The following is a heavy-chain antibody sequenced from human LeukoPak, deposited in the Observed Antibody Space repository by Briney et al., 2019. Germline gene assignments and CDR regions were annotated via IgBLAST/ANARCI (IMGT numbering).Heavy chain of an antibody. CDR1: GLTVSNVW. Sequence: GGSLRLSCAVSGLTVSNVWMNWVRQAPGKGLEWVGRIKSKKDGGTTEFAAPVRGRFTISRDDSQNTLYPQMNSLTSDDTAVYYCATDSYDYTWGQGTLVTVSS. CDR2: IKSKKDGGTT. CDR3: ATDSYDYT. D-gene: IGHD4-11*01. J-gene: IGHJ5*02. V-gene: IGHV3-15*07.